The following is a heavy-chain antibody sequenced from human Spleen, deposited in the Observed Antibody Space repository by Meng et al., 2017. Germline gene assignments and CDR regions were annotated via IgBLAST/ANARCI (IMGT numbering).Heavy chain of an antibody. CDR2: TNHRGST. D-gene: IGHD6-19*01. Sequence: QVQLQQWGAGLLKPSATLSLTCAVPGASLSTYYWGWIRQSPGKGLQWIGETNHRGSTKYNPSLKSRVTISVDTSKNQFSLKLTSVTAADSAVYYCVRSSAWVRTGFDPWGQGTLVTSPQ. CDR1: GASLSTYY. V-gene: IGHV4-34*01. J-gene: IGHJ5*02. CDR3: VRSSAWVRTGFDP.